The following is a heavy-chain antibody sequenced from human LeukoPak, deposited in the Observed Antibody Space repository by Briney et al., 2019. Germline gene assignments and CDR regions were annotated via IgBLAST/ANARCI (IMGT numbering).Heavy chain of an antibody. D-gene: IGHD2-8*01. Sequence: ASVKVSCRASGYTFTGYYMHWVRQAPGQGLEWRGWINPNSGGTNYAQKFQGRVTMTRDTSISTAYMELSRLRSDDTAVYYCARAPPSYCTNGVCYPAQDCWGQGTLVTVSS. CDR2: INPNSGGT. CDR1: GYTFTGYY. V-gene: IGHV1-2*02. CDR3: ARAPPSYCTNGVCYPAQDC. J-gene: IGHJ4*02.